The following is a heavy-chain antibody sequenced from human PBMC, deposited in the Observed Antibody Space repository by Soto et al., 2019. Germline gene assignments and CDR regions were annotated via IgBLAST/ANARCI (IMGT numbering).Heavy chain of an antibody. CDR2: IWYDGSNK. J-gene: IGHJ6*02. CDR3: AREGGGSYYDYYYYGMDV. Sequence: QVQLVESGGGVVQPGRSLRLSCAASGFTFSSYGMHWVRQAPGKGLEWVAVIWYDGSNKYYADSVKGRFTISRDNSKNPLYLQMNSLRAEDTAVYYCAREGGGSYYDYYYYGMDVWGQGTTVTVSS. CDR1: GFTFSSYG. V-gene: IGHV3-33*01. D-gene: IGHD1-26*01.